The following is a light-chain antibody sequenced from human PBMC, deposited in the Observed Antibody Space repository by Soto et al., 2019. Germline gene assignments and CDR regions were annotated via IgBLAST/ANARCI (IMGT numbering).Light chain of an antibody. Sequence: QSALTQPASVSGSPGQSITIFCTGTSSDVGGYNYVSWYQQHPGKAPKLMIYEVSNRPSGVSNRFSGSKSGNTASLTISGLQAEDEADYYCSSYTSSSTPYVFGTGTKSPS. CDR3: SSYTSSSTPYV. J-gene: IGLJ1*01. V-gene: IGLV2-14*01. CDR1: SSDVGGYNY. CDR2: EVS.